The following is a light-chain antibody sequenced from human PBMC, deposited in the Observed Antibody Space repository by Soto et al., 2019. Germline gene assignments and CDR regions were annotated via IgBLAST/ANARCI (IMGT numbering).Light chain of an antibody. V-gene: IGLV2-14*01. Sequence: QSALTQPASVSGSPGQSITISCTGTSSDVGAYNYVSWYQHHPGKAPKLLIYDVSYRPSGVSSRFSGSKSGNTASLTISGLQAEDEADYYCTSYGNPRGTLEVVLFGGGTKVTVL. CDR3: TSYGNPRGTLEVVL. CDR2: DVS. CDR1: SSDVGAYNY. J-gene: IGLJ2*01.